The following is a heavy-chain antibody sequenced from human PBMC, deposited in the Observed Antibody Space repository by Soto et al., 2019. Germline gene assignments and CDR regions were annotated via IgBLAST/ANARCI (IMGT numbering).Heavy chain of an antibody. Sequence: SETLSLTCTVSGGSISSGDYYWSWIRQPPGKGLEWIGYIYYSGSTYYNPSLKSRVTISVDTSKNQFSLKLSSVTAADTPVHYCAREDLSYDSSGNTIWGQGTLVTVSS. J-gene: IGHJ4*02. CDR3: AREDLSYDSSGNTI. V-gene: IGHV4-30-4*01. CDR1: GGSISSGDYY. CDR2: IYYSGST. D-gene: IGHD3-22*01.